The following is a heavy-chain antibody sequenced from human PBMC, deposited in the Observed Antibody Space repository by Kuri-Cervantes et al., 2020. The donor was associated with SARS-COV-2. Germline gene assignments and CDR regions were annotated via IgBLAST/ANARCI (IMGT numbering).Heavy chain of an antibody. CDR3: AKVGTSIAVSGRFDY. J-gene: IGHJ4*02. V-gene: IGHV3-23*01. D-gene: IGHD6-19*01. CDR2: ISASGAST. CDR1: GFTFSSYA. Sequence: SLKTSCAASGFTFSSYAMSWVRQAPGEGLEWVSVISASGASTYYADSVKGRFTISRDNSKNALYQQMNSLRAEDTAVYYCAKVGTSIAVSGRFDYWGQGTLVTVSS.